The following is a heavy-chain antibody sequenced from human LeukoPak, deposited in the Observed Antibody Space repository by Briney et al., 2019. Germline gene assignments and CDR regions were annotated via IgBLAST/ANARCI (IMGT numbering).Heavy chain of an antibody. Sequence: GGSLRLSCIASGFTFRDYSMNWVRQARGKGPEWIAHISSRSTAKYYAESVMGRFTISRDNDMNSLYLQMNSLRDEDTAVYYCARDLGLGATHAFDIWGQGTMVTVSS. CDR1: GFTFRDYS. J-gene: IGHJ3*02. V-gene: IGHV3-48*02. CDR2: ISSRSTAK. CDR3: ARDLGLGATHAFDI. D-gene: IGHD1-26*01.